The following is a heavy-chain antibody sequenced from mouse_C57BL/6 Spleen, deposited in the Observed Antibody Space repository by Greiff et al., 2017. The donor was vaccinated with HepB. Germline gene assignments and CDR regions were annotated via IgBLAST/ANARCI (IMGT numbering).Heavy chain of an antibody. J-gene: IGHJ2*01. V-gene: IGHV5-12*01. CDR1: GFTFSDYY. D-gene: IGHD1-1*01. Sequence: EVQRVESGGGLVQPGGSLKLSCAASGFTFSDYYMYWVRQTPEKRLEWVAYISNGGGSTYYPDTVKGRFTISRDNAKNTLYLQMSRLKSEDTAMYYCARGGYGSFFDYWGQGTTLTVSS. CDR3: ARGGYGSFFDY. CDR2: ISNGGGST.